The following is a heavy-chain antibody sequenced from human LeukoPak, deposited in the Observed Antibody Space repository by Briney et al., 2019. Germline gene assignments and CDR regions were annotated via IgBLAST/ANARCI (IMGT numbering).Heavy chain of an antibody. Sequence: ASVKVSCKASGYTFTGYYMHWVRQAPGQGLEWMGWIDSNIGGTNYAEKFRGRVTMTRDTSISTAFMELSRLTSDDTAVYYCARDATGTTIRWFDPWGQGTLVTVSS. D-gene: IGHD1-1*01. CDR3: ARDATGTTIRWFDP. V-gene: IGHV1-2*02. CDR1: GYTFTGYY. J-gene: IGHJ5*02. CDR2: IDSNIGGT.